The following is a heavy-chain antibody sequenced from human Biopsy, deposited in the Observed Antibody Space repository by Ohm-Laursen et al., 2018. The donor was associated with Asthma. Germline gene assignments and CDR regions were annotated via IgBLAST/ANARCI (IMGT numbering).Heavy chain of an antibody. CDR2: MSFDGRQT. CDR3: AKEQYYDFWSGYPI. D-gene: IGHD3-3*01. J-gene: IGHJ3*02. Sequence: SLRLSCAASGFTFSSYAMSWVRQAPGKGLEWVAVMSFDGRQTYYADSVKGRFTISRDNSKNTLYLQMNSLRAEDTAVYYCAKEQYYDFWSGYPIWGQGTMVTVSS. CDR1: GFTFSSYA. V-gene: IGHV3-30*18.